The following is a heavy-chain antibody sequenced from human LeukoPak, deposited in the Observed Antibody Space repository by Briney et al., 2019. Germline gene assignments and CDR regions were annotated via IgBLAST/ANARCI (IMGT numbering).Heavy chain of an antibody. CDR2: IYYSGST. V-gene: IGHV4-39*07. Sequence: SETLSLTCTVSGGSISSSSYYWGWIRQPPGKGLEWIGSIYYSGSTYYNPSLKSRVTISVDTSKNQFSLKLSSVTADDTAVYYCARVCEDCGSSWYYYYYYMDVWGKGTTVTISS. D-gene: IGHD6-13*01. J-gene: IGHJ6*03. CDR3: ARVCEDCGSSWYYYYYYMDV. CDR1: GGSISSSSYY.